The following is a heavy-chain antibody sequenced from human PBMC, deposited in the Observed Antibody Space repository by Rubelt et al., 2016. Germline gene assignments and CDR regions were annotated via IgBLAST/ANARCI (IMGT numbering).Heavy chain of an antibody. CDR2: IYYSGST. J-gene: IGHJ5*02. CDR3: ARADYYDSSGYHNWFDP. CDR1: GGSISSGGYY. D-gene: IGHD3-22*01. Sequence: QVQLQQWGAGLLKPSETLSLTCTVSGGSISSGGYYWSWIRQHPGKGLEWIGYIYYSGSTYYNPSLKSRVTISVETAKNQFSLKRSSVTAADTAVYYCARADYYDSSGYHNWFDPWGQGTLVTVSS. V-gene: IGHV4-31*03.